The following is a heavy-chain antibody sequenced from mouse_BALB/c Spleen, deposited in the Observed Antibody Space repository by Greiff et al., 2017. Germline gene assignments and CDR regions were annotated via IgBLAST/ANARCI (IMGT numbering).Heavy chain of an antibody. CDR1: GFTFSSYA. Sequence: DVMLVESGGGLVKPGGSLKLSCAASGFTFSSYAMSWVRQTPEKRLEWVASISSGGSTYYPDSVKGRFTISRDNARNILYLQMSSLRSEDTAMYYCAREVEGSDYWGQGTTLTVSS. CDR3: AREVEGSDY. CDR2: ISSGGST. V-gene: IGHV5-6-5*01. J-gene: IGHJ2*01.